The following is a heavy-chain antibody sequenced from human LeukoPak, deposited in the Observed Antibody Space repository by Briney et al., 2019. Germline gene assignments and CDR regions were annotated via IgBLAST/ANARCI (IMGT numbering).Heavy chain of an antibody. D-gene: IGHD3-10*01. J-gene: IGHJ5*02. CDR1: GFTVSNNY. CDR3: ARSVSFGSGRYPLFDP. Sequence: PGGSLRLSCTASGFTVSNNYMSWVRQAPGKGLEWVSVIYSGGNSYYADSVKGRFTISRDISKNTLHLQMNSLRAEDTAVYYCARSVSFGSGRYPLFDPWGQGSLVTVSS. V-gene: IGHV3-66*01. CDR2: IYSGGNS.